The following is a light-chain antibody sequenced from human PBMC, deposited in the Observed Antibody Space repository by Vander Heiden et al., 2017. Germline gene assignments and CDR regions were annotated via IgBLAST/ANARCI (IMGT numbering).Light chain of an antibody. CDR3: QSYDSSLSGYVV. Sequence: QSVLTQPPSVSGAPGHRVTISCTGSSSNSGAGYDVHWYQQLPGTAPKLLIYGNSNRPSGVPDRFSGSKSGTSASLAITGLQAEDEADYYCQSYDSSLSGYVVFGGGTKLTVL. CDR1: SSNSGAGYD. CDR2: GNS. J-gene: IGLJ2*01. V-gene: IGLV1-40*01.